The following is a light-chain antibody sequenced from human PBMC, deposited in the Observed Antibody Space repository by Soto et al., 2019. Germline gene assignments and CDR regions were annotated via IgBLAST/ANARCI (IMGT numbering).Light chain of an antibody. Sequence: DIEISQSPSTPFAYVGDRVTLACRASQSISSWLAWYQQKTGKAPKILIYDASSLESGVPSRFRGNGSWTECTLTISSLQPDDVSTYCCQQYNSYPLTFGGGTKVDIK. CDR3: QQYNSYPLT. V-gene: IGKV1-5*01. CDR2: DAS. CDR1: QSISSW. J-gene: IGKJ4*01.